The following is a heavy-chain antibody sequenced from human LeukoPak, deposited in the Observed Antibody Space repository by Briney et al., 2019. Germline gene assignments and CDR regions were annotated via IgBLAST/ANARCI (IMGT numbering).Heavy chain of an antibody. Sequence: PGRSLRLSCAASGFTFSSYGMHWVRQAPGKGLEWVAVISYDGSNKYYADSVEGRFTISRDNSKNTLYLQMNSLRAEDTAVYYCAKDYSSGYIVDAFDIWGQGTMVTVSS. CDR2: ISYDGSNK. CDR3: AKDYSSGYIVDAFDI. V-gene: IGHV3-30*18. D-gene: IGHD3-22*01. CDR1: GFTFSSYG. J-gene: IGHJ3*02.